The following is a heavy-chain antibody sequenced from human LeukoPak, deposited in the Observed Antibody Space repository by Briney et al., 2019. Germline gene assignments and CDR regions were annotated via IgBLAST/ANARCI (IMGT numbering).Heavy chain of an antibody. V-gene: IGHV3-48*03. D-gene: IGHD3-10*02. J-gene: IGHJ6*04. CDR3: PEFGINMIGGV. CDR1: GFTFISYE. Sequence: GGSLILSFAASGFTFISYEMNWVGQAPGKGLQGVSYMSSMGRTIYYADSLSGRFTISRDNAKNSLSLQMNSRTDDDTPVYYCPEFGINMIGGVWGKGTTVTISS. CDR2: MSSMGRTI.